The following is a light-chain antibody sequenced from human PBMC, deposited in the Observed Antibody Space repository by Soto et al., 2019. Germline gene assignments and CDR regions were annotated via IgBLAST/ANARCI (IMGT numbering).Light chain of an antibody. CDR2: DAS. J-gene: IGKJ5*01. V-gene: IGKV3-11*01. CDR1: QSVSRY. Sequence: EIVLTQSPATLSLSPGERATLSCRASQSVSRYSAWYQQKPGQAPRLLIYDASNRATGIPARFSGSGSGTDFTLTISSLEPEDFAVYYCQQRSNWPITFGQGTRLEIK. CDR3: QQRSNWPIT.